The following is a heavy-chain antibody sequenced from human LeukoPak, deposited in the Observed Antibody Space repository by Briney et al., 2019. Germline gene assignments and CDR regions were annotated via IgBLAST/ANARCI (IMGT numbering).Heavy chain of an antibody. CDR1: GDSISSGDYY. V-gene: IGHV4-61*02. D-gene: IGHD3-22*01. J-gene: IGHJ3*02. CDR3: ARGPYSYDSSGAFYI. CDR2: ISSSGST. Sequence: NPSETLSLTCTVSGDSISSGDYYGRWIRQPAGKGLERIGRISSSGSTNYTPSLKSRVTISVDTSKNQFSLKLSSVTAADTAVYFCARGPYSYDSSGAFYICGQGTMVTVSS.